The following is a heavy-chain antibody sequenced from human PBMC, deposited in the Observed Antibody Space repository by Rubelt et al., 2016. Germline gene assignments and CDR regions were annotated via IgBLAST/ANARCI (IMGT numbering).Heavy chain of an antibody. D-gene: IGHD5-12*01. J-gene: IGHJ4*02. Sequence: QVQLVQSGAEVKKPGASVKVSCKASGYTFTSYAMHWVRQAPGQGLEWMGGIFPIFGTANYAQRVRGRVTITADESPSTADMALSSRGSEDTAVYYCARARWLRQEGPFDYWGQGTLVTVSS. CDR2: IFPIFGTA. V-gene: IGHV1-69*13. CDR1: GYTFTSYA. CDR3: ARARWLRQEGPFDY.